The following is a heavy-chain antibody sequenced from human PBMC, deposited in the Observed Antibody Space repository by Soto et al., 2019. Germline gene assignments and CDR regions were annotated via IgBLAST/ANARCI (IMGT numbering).Heavy chain of an antibody. D-gene: IGHD1-1*01. CDR3: AREGGGYRFDY. CDR2: IFFSGNT. CDR1: GDFSSAYY. J-gene: IGHJ4*02. Sequence: HVQLQESGPGLVKPSETLSLTCTVSGDFSSAYYWSWIRQSPGKGLEWLGYIFFSGNTKYNPSLKGRRTLSLDASKKHFSLKMTSVTPGDRAVFSCAREGGGYRFDYWGQGTLVTVSS. V-gene: IGHV4-59*01.